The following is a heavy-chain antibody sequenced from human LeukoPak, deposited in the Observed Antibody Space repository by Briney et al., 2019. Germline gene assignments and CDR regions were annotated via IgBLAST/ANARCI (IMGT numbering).Heavy chain of an antibody. J-gene: IGHJ4*02. V-gene: IGHV3-33*01. CDR2: IWYDGSNK. CDR3: ARDWTDDSSGSDY. Sequence: GGSLRLSCAASGFTFSSYGMHWVRQAPGKGLEWVAVIWYDGSNKYYADSVKGRFTISRDNSKNTLYLQMNSLRAEDTAVYYCARDWTDDSSGSDYWGQGTLVTVS. CDR1: GFTFSSYG. D-gene: IGHD3-22*01.